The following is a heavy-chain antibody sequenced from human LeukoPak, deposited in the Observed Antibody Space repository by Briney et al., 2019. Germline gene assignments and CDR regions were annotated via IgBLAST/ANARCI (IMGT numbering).Heavy chain of an antibody. D-gene: IGHD3-22*01. J-gene: IGHJ4*02. CDR3: ARDDYYDSSGYYPIDY. V-gene: IGHV3-21*01. Sequence: GGSLRLSCAASGFTFNNYIMNWVRQAPGKGLEWVSSISSSSDYIYYADSVKGRFTISRDNAKNSLYLQMNSLSAEDMAVYYCARDDYYDSSGYYPIDYWGQGTLVTVSS. CDR2: ISSSSDYI. CDR1: GFTFNNYI.